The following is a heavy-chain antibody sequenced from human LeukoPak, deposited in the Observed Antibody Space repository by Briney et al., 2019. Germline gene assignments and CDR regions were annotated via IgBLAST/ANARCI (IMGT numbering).Heavy chain of an antibody. CDR3: ARVGSTMARDYFDY. Sequence: PSETLSLTCTVSGASINSYYWSWIRQPPGKGLEWIAYIYYSGNTNKNSSLKSRVTISVDTSKNQFSLKLGSVTAADTAVYYCARVGSTMARDYFDYWGQGTLVSVSS. V-gene: IGHV4-59*01. D-gene: IGHD3-10*01. J-gene: IGHJ4*02. CDR2: IYYSGNT. CDR1: GASINSYY.